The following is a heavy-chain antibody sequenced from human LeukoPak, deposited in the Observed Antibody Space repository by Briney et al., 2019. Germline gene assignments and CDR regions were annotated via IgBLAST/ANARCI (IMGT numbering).Heavy chain of an antibody. J-gene: IGHJ4*02. D-gene: IGHD3-22*01. CDR2: IYYSGST. V-gene: IGHV4-39*01. Sequence: SETLSLTCTVSGGSISSSYYYRGWIRQPPGKGLEWIGSIYYSGSTYYNPSLKSRVTISVDTSKNQFSLKLRSVTAADTAVYYCARTRITMIVGLASRFDYWGQGTLVTVSS. CDR1: GGSISSSYYY. CDR3: ARTRITMIVGLASRFDY.